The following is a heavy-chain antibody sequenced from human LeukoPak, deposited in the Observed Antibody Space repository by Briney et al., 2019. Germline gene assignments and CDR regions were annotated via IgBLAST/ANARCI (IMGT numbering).Heavy chain of an antibody. CDR3: AKEAKYYGGAFDI. V-gene: IGHV3-23*01. CDR2: ISGSGGST. D-gene: IGHD4-23*01. CDR1: GFTFSSYA. Sequence: SGGSLRLSCTASGFTFSSYAMSWVRQAPGKGLEWVSAISGSGGSTYYADSVKGRFTISRDNSKNTLYLQMNSLRAEDPAVYYCAKEAKYYGGAFDIWGQGTMVTVSS. J-gene: IGHJ3*02.